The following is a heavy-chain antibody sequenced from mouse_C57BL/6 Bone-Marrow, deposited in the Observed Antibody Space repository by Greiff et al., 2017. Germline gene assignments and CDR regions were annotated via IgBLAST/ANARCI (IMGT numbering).Heavy chain of an antibody. Sequence: VHVKQSGAELVKPGASVRFSCQASGFTIKDSYLTWVKRRPEQGLDGIGGIDPEDGEPKYAPKFRGKATITADTSSNTAYLQLSSLTSEDTAVYYCARPPGMDGSSYFWFAYWGQGTLVTVSA. CDR1: GFTIKDSY. V-gene: IGHV14-2*01. CDR2: IDPEDGEP. D-gene: IGHD1-1*01. CDR3: ARPPGMDGSSYFWFAY. J-gene: IGHJ3*01.